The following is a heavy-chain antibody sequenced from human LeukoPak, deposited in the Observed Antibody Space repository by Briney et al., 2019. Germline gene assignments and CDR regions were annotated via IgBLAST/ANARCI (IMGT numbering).Heavy chain of an antibody. V-gene: IGHV4-34*01. CDR1: GGSFSGYS. CDR2: IDRSGST. D-gene: IGHD6-13*01. J-gene: IGHJ4*02. Sequence: SETLSLTCAAYGGSFSGYSWTWIRQPPGKGLEWIGEIDRSGSTNYNPSLKSRLTIPVDTSKNQFSLKLSSVTAADTAVYYCARGSAAGLAYWGQGTLVTVSS. CDR3: ARGSAAGLAY.